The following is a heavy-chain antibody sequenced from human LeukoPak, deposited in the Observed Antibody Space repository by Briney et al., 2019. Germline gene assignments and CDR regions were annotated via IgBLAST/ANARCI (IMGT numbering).Heavy chain of an antibody. D-gene: IGHD3-10*01. V-gene: IGHV1-2*02. CDR1: GYTFTSYY. CDR2: INPNSGGT. J-gene: IGHJ5*02. Sequence: ASVKVSCKASGYTFTSYYMHWVRQAPGQGLEWMGWINPNSGGTNYAQKFQGRVTMTRDTSISTAYMELSRLRSDDTAVYYCAKTDAPSYDLGSYYWFDPWGQGTRVTVSS. CDR3: AKTDAPSYDLGSYYWFDP.